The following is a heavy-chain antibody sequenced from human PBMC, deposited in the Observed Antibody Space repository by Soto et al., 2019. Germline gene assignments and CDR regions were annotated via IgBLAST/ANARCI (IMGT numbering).Heavy chain of an antibody. CDR2: IYYSGST. D-gene: IGHD6-13*01. V-gene: IGHV4-31*03. CDR3: AGGEAAAGTWDSLWFDP. J-gene: IGHJ5*02. CDR1: GGSISSGGYY. Sequence: QVQLQESGPGLVKPSQTLSLTCTVSGGSISSGGYYWSWIRQHPGKGLEWIGYIYYSGSTYYNPSPKRRVTISLDTSKNQFSLKLSSVTAADTAVYYCAGGEAAAGTWDSLWFDPWGQGTLVTVSS.